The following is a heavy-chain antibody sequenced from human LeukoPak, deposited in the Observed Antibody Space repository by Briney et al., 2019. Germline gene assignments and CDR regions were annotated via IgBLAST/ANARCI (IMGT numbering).Heavy chain of an antibody. D-gene: IGHD3-16*01. V-gene: IGHV4-59*01. J-gene: IGHJ6*03. CDR2: IYYSGYT. CDR3: ARGGGLNYYYYYMDV. Sequence: SETLSLTCTVSGGSISSYYWSWIRQPPGKGLKWIGNIYYSGYTTYSPSLRSRVTISVDTSKNQFSLKLSSVTAADTAVYYCARGGGLNYYYYYMDVWGKGTTVTISS. CDR1: GGSISSYY.